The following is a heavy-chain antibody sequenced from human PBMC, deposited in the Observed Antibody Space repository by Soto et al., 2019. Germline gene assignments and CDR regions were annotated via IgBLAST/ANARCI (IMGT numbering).Heavy chain of an antibody. V-gene: IGHV3-23*01. CDR3: ATTGPY. CDR1: GFTFSTYA. J-gene: IGHJ4*02. CDR2: ISGSGAST. Sequence: GGSLRLSCASSGFTFSTYAMTWVRQAPGKGLEWVSGISGSGASTYYADSVKGRFTISRDNSKNTVSLQMNSLRDEDSAAYYCATTGPYWGQGTLVTVSS.